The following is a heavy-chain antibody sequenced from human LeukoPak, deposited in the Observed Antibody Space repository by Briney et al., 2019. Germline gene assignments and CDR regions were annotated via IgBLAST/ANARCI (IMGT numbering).Heavy chain of an antibody. Sequence: PGGSLRLSCAASGFTFSSYWMSWVRQAPGKGLEWVANIKDDGSEKYYVDSVEGRFTISRDDAKNSLYLQMNSLRAEDTAVYYCARARDSSWDYWGQGTLVTVSS. D-gene: IGHD6-13*01. CDR3: ARARDSSWDY. CDR1: GFTFSSYW. CDR2: IKDDGSEK. J-gene: IGHJ4*02. V-gene: IGHV3-7*03.